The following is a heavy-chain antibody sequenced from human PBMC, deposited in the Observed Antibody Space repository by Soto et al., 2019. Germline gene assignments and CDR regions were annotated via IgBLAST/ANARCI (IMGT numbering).Heavy chain of an antibody. V-gene: IGHV4-59*01. D-gene: IGHD3-22*01. CDR1: GDSISTFY. CDR2: VYYTGST. J-gene: IGHJ4*02. CDR3: ARGRTVRNYADDSSDYFYFFGY. Sequence: SETLSLTCTVSGDSISTFYWGWMRQSPGKELEWIGYVYYTGSTNYNPSLKSRVTISVDRSKNQFSLKLTSANAADTAVYYCARGRTVRNYADDSSDYFYFFGYWGQGTQVTVSS.